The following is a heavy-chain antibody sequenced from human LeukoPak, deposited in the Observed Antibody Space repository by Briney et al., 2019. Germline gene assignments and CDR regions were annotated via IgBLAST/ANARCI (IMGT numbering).Heavy chain of an antibody. CDR2: IHTSGNT. CDR3: ARDRGGRRDGYNSEIDY. J-gene: IGHJ4*02. CDR1: GGSIRSGSYY. D-gene: IGHD5-24*01. Sequence: SETLSLTCTVSGGSIRSGSYYWSWIRRPAGKGLEWIGHIHTSGNTNYNPSLKSRVTISVDTSKNQFSLQLNSVTPEDTAEYYCARDRGGRRDGYNSEIDYWGQGTLVTVSS. V-gene: IGHV4-61*09.